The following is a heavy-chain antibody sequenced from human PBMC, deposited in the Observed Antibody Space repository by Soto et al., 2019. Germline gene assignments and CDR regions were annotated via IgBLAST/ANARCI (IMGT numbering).Heavy chain of an antibody. J-gene: IGHJ3*02. Sequence: GGSLRLSCAASGFTFSSYEMNWVRKAPGKGLEWVSYISSSGSTIYYADSVKGRFTISRDNAKNSLYLQMNSLRAEDTAVYYCACYYYDSSGYYRPHAFDIWGQGTMVTVSS. CDR3: ACYYYDSSGYYRPHAFDI. D-gene: IGHD3-22*01. CDR1: GFTFSSYE. V-gene: IGHV3-48*03. CDR2: ISSSGSTI.